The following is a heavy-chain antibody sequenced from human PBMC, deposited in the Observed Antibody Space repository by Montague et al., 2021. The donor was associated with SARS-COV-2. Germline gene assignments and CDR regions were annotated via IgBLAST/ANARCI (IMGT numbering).Heavy chain of an antibody. V-gene: IGHV3-30-3*01. CDR2: ISYDGSNK. D-gene: IGHD3-9*01. Sequence: SLRLSCAASGFTFSSYAMHWVRRAPGKGLEWAAVISYDGSNKYYADSVKGRFTISRDNSKNTLYLQMNSLRAEDTAVYYCARDPFYYDILTGYIYPAYYYYYGMDVWGQGTTVTVSS. CDR1: GFTFSSYA. CDR3: ARDPFYYDILTGYIYPAYYYYYGMDV. J-gene: IGHJ6*02.